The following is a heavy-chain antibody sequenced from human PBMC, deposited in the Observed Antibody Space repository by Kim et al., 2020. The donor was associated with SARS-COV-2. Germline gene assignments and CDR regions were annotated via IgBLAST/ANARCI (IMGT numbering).Heavy chain of an antibody. Sequence: DTRYSPSFQGQVTISADKSISTAYLQWSSLKASDTAMYYCATGNIAAADYWGQGTLVTVSS. CDR2: DT. CDR3: ATGNIAAADY. V-gene: IGHV5-51*01. D-gene: IGHD6-13*01. J-gene: IGHJ4*02.